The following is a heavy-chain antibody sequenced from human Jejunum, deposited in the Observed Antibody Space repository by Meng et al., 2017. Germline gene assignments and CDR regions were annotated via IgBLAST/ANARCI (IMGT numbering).Heavy chain of an antibody. Sequence: QLQLQASGPGLVKPSETLSLTCTVPGGSISSSNYYCGWLRQPPGKGLEWIGSINYSGNTYQNPSLKSRGTISVDTSKNQFSLTVSSVTAADTAVYYCARHLGHGDGLKIGFDYWGQGTLVTVSS. D-gene: IGHD4-17*01. V-gene: IGHV4-39*01. CDR3: ARHLGHGDGLKIGFDY. J-gene: IGHJ4*02. CDR2: INYSGNT. CDR1: GGSISSSNYY.